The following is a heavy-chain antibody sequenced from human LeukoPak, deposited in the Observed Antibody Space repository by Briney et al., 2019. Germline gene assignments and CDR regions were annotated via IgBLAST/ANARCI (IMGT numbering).Heavy chain of an antibody. V-gene: IGHV1-46*01. CDR2: INPSGGST. CDR1: GYTLTELS. Sequence: GASVKVSCKVSGYTLTELSTHWVRQAPGQGLEWMGIINPSGGSTSYAQKFQGRVTMTRDTSTSTVYMELSSLRSEDTAVYYCARALYYYDSSGSLFSNFYFDYWGQGTLVTVSS. D-gene: IGHD3-22*01. CDR3: ARALYYYDSSGSLFSNFYFDY. J-gene: IGHJ4*02.